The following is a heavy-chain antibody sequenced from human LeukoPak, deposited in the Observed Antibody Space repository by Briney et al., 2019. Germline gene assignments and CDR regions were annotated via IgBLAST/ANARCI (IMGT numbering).Heavy chain of an antibody. Sequence: GGSLRLSCAASGVTFSRFWMSWVRQAPGKGLEWVANIKQDGSEKYYVDSVKGRFTISRDNAKNSLYLQMNSLRAEDTAVYYCARGGVASDYWGQGTLVTVSS. CDR3: ARGGVASDY. CDR1: GVTFSRFW. D-gene: IGHD5-12*01. V-gene: IGHV3-7*01. CDR2: IKQDGSEK. J-gene: IGHJ4*02.